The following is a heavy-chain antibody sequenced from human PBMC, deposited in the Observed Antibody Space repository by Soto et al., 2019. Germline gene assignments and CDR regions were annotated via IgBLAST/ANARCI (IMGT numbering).Heavy chain of an antibody. J-gene: IGHJ4*02. V-gene: IGHV4-34*01. CDR3: ARRRYCSGGSRCFDY. Sequence: SETLSLTCAVYGGSFSGYYWSWIRQPPGKGLEWIGEINHSGSTNYNPSLKSRVTISVDTSKNQFSLKLSSVTAADTAVYYCARRRYCSGGSRCFDYWGQGTLVTVSS. CDR2: INHSGST. CDR1: GGSFSGYY. D-gene: IGHD2-15*01.